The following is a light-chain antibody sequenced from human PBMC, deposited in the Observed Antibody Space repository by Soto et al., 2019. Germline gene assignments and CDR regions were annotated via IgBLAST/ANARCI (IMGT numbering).Light chain of an antibody. V-gene: IGKV1-17*01. CDR2: KAS. Sequence: DIQMTQSPSSLSASVGDRVTITCRASQSISSYLNWYQQKPGKAPKLLIYKASSLESGVPSRFSGGGIGTEFSLTIRALQPEDFATYYCLQLNRYPLTFGGGTKVDIK. J-gene: IGKJ4*01. CDR3: LQLNRYPLT. CDR1: QSISSY.